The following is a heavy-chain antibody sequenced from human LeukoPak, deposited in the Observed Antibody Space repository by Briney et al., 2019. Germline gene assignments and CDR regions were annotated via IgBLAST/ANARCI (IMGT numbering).Heavy chain of an antibody. CDR1: GGSISSSTYY. Sequence: PSETLSLTCTVTGGSISSSTYYWGWIRQPPGKGLEWIGSIYYSGSTYYNPSLKSRVTISVDTSKNQFSLKLSSVTAADTAVYFCASLYCRGGIFYYWLGSGDYWGRGTLVTVSS. J-gene: IGHJ4*02. CDR3: ASLYCRGGIFYYWLGSGDY. D-gene: IGHD2-15*01. V-gene: IGHV4-39*01. CDR2: IYYSGST.